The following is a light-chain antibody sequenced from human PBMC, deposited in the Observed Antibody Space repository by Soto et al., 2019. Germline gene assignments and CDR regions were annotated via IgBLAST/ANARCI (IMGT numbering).Light chain of an antibody. CDR1: SSDVGGYIY. Sequence: QSALTQPASVSGSPGQSITISCTGTSSDVGGYIYVSWYQQHPGKAPKPMIYDVTSRPSGVSYRFSGSKSGNTASLTISGLQAEDEADYYCSSYTTSSSYVFGAGTKVTVL. CDR3: SSYTTSSSYV. CDR2: DVT. J-gene: IGLJ1*01. V-gene: IGLV2-14*01.